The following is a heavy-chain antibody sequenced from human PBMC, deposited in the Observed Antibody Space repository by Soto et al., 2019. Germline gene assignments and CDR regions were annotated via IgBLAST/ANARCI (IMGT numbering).Heavy chain of an antibody. D-gene: IGHD3-22*01. J-gene: IGHJ4*02. CDR1: GFTFSSYW. CDR3: ARETPYCYDSSGYIEPLFEY. V-gene: IGHV3-74*01. Sequence: PGGSLRLSCAASGFTFSSYWMHWVRQAPGEGLVWVSRINSDGSSTSYADSVKGRFTISRDNAKNTLYLQMNSLRAEDTAVYYCARETPYCYDSSGYIEPLFEYWGQGTLVTVSS. CDR2: INSDGSST.